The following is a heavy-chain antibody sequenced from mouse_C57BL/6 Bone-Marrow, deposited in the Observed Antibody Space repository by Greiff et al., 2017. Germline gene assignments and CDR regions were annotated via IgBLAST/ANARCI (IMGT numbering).Heavy chain of an antibody. Sequence: EVKLMESGAGLVKPGGSLKLSCAASGFTFSSYAMSWVRQTPEKGLEWVAYISSGGDYIYYADTVKGRFTISRDNAMNTLYLQMSSLKSEDTAMYYCAREDSSAWFAYWGQGTLVTVSA. CDR3: AREDSSAWFAY. CDR1: GFTFSSYA. CDR2: ISSGGDYI. D-gene: IGHD6-1*01. V-gene: IGHV5S21*01. J-gene: IGHJ3*01.